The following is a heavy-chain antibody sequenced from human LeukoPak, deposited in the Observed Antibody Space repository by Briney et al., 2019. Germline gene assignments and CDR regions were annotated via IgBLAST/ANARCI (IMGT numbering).Heavy chain of an antibody. J-gene: IGHJ4*02. D-gene: IGHD6-13*01. V-gene: IGHV3-23*01. Sequence: PGGSLRLSCAASGFTFSGSAMHWVRQASGKGLEWVSAISGSGGSTYYADSVKGRFAISRDNSKNTLYLQMNSLRAEDTAVYYCAKDLHPYSSRREFDYWGQGTLVTVSS. CDR2: ISGSGGST. CDR3: AKDLHPYSSRREFDY. CDR1: GFTFSGSA.